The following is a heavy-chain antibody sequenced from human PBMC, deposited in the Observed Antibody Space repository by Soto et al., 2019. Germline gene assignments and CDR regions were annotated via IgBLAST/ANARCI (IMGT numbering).Heavy chain of an antibody. J-gene: IGHJ3*02. CDR1: GYRFTSYW. Sequence: PGESLKISCKCSGYRFTSYWIGWVLQMPGKGLEWMGIIYPGDSDTRYSPSFQGQVTISADKSISNAYLQWSSLKASDTASYYCAVARKTLYDSTMVVFEIWGQGTRITVAS. V-gene: IGHV5-51*01. CDR3: AVARKTLYDSTMVVFEI. D-gene: IGHD3-22*01. CDR2: IYPGDSDT.